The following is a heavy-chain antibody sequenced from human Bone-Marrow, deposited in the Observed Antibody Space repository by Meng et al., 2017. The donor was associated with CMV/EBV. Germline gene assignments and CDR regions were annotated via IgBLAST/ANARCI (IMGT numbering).Heavy chain of an antibody. D-gene: IGHD6-6*01. CDR3: ARGRLGGAARPRFVDY. V-gene: IGHV4-59*01. CDR2: IYYSGST. CDR1: GGSISSYY. J-gene: IGHJ4*02. Sequence: SETLSLTCTVSGGSISSYYWSWIRQPPGKGLEWIGYIYYSGSTNYNPSLKSRVTISVDTSKNQFSLKVTSVTAADTAVYYCARGRLGGAARPRFVDYWGQGTLVPVSS.